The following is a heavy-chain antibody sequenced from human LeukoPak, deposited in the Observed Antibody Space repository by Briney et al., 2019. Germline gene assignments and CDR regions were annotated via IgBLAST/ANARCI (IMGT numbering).Heavy chain of an antibody. V-gene: IGHV1-8*01. J-gene: IGHJ6*02. D-gene: IGHD1-14*01. Sequence: ASVKVSCKASGYTFTSYDINLVRQATGQGLEWMGWMNPNSGNTGYAQKFQGRVTMTRNTSISTAYMELSSLRSEDTAVYYCARGLACNPPPRMDVWGQGTTVTVSS. CDR3: ARGLACNPPPRMDV. CDR1: GYTFTSYD. CDR2: MNPNSGNT.